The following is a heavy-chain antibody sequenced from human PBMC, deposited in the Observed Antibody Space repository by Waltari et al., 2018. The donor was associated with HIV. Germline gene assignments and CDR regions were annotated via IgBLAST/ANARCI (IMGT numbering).Heavy chain of an antibody. CDR1: GYTFTGYY. Sequence: QVQLVQSGGEVKKPGASVKVSCKASGYTFTGYYIHWVRQAPGQGLEWRGGINPNKGATDYAQKCQGRVTMTRDTSVRTAYMGLSWLTSDDTAVYYCAKGAHDYGDYFVVDPWGQGSPVTVSA. J-gene: IGHJ5*02. D-gene: IGHD4-17*01. CDR3: AKGAHDYGDYFVVDP. V-gene: IGHV1-2*02. CDR2: INPNKGAT.